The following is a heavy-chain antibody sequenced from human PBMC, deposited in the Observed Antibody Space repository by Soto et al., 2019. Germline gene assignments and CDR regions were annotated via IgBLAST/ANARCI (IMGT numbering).Heavy chain of an antibody. J-gene: IGHJ4*02. CDR3: SIEHGGGISTITSFFDS. CDR1: GFTFGNYW. CDR2: VNPDGSGA. V-gene: IGHV3-74*01. D-gene: IGHD5-12*01. Sequence: GGSLRLSCAASGFTFGNYWMHWFRQAPGKGLVWVSRVNPDGSGATYADSVKGRFTISRDNSKNTLSLQRISLRADDTAVYYCSIEHGGGISTITSFFDSWGQGTPVTVSS.